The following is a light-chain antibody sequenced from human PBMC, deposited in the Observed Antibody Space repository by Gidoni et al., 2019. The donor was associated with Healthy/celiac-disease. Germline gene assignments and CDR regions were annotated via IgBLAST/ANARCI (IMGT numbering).Light chain of an antibody. CDR2: LGS. Sequence: IVMTQSPLSLPVTPGEPASISCRSSQSLLHSNGYNYLDWYLQKPGQSPQLLIYLGSNRASGVPDRFSGSGSGTDFTLKISRVEAEDVGVYYCMQALQTPITFGQETRLEIK. CDR3: MQALQTPIT. CDR1: QSLLHSNGYNY. J-gene: IGKJ5*01. V-gene: IGKV2-28*01.